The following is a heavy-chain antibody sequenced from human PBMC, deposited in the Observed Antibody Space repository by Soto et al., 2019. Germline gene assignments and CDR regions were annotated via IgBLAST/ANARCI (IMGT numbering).Heavy chain of an antibody. J-gene: IGHJ5*01. CDR3: AKSAVQAAAPGWFDS. CDR1: GFPFSNYA. D-gene: IGHD6-13*01. CDR2: INTVGDRR. Sequence: HPGGSLRLSCAASGFPFSNYAMNWVRQAPGKGLEWVSFINTVGDRRYYPDSVQGRFTVSRDNSKNILYLQIKSLRAGDTAIYYCAKSAVQAAAPGWFDSWGQGIQVTVSS. V-gene: IGHV3-23*01.